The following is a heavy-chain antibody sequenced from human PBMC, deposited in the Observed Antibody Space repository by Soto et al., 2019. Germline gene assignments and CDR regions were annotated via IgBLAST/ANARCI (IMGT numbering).Heavy chain of an antibody. CDR3: AKDSPYSGSYQDFDY. CDR1: GFTFSSFA. CDR2: TNPSGGST. J-gene: IGHJ4*02. D-gene: IGHD1-26*01. V-gene: IGHV3-23*01. Sequence: PGGSLRLSCGASGFTFSSFAMSWVRQAPGKGLEWVSATNPSGGSTYYADSVKGRFTISRDNSKNTLYLQMNSLRAEDTAVYYCAKDSPYSGSYQDFDYWGPGTLVTVSS.